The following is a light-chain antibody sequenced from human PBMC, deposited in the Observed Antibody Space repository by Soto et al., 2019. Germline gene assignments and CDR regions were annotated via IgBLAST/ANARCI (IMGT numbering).Light chain of an antibody. CDR1: QSISSW. J-gene: IGKJ1*01. CDR3: QQYNSYWT. CDR2: KAS. V-gene: IGKV1-5*03. Sequence: DIQMTQSPSTLSASVGDRVTITCRASQSISSWLAWYKQKPGKAPKLLIYKASSLESGVPSRLSGSGSGTEFTLTISSLKPDDFATYYCQQYNSYWTFGQGTKVDI.